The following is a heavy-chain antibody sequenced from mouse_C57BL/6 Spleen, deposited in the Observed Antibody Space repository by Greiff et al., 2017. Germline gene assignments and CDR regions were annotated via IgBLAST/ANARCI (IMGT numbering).Heavy chain of an antibody. D-gene: IGHD1-1*01. CDR1: GYTFTSYW. CDR3: AREKGYYGSRYFDV. Sequence: VQLQQPGTELVKPGASVKLSCKASGYTFTSYWMHWVKPRPGQGLEWIGNINPSNGGTNYNEKFKSKATLTVDKSSSPAYMQLSSLTSEDSAVYYCAREKGYYGSRYFDVWGTGTTVTVSS. V-gene: IGHV1-53*01. CDR2: INPSNGGT. J-gene: IGHJ1*03.